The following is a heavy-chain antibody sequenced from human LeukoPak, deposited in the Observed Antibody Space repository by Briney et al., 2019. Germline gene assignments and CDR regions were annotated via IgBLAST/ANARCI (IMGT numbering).Heavy chain of an antibody. D-gene: IGHD4/OR15-4a*01. CDR2: IYSDNT. CDR1: GFTVSSNS. Sequence: QTGGSLRLSCTVSGFTVSSNSMSWVRQAPGKGLEWVSFIYSDNTHYSDSVKGRSTISRDNSKNTLYLQMNSLRAEDTAVYYCARRAGAYSHPYDYWGQGTLVTVSS. CDR3: ARRAGAYSHPYDY. J-gene: IGHJ4*02. V-gene: IGHV3-53*01.